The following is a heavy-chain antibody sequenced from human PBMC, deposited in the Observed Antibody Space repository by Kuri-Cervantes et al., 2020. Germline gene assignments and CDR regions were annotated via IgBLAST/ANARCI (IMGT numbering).Heavy chain of an antibody. J-gene: IGHJ3*02. CDR3: ARVGREYEVWGSYRYSFDAFDI. Sequence: LRLSCTVSGGSISSGGYYWSWIRQHPGKGLEWIGYIYYSGSTYYNPSLKSRVTISVDTSKNQFSLKLSSVTAADTAVYYCARVGREYEVWGSYRYSFDAFDIWGQGTMVTVSS. D-gene: IGHD3-16*02. CDR2: IYYSGST. CDR1: GGSISSGGYY. V-gene: IGHV4-31*03.